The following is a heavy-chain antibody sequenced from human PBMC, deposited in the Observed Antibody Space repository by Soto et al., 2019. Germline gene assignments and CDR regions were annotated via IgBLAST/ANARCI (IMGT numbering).Heavy chain of an antibody. J-gene: IGHJ4*02. CDR1: GGTFSSYA. Sequence: SVKVSCKASGGTFSSYAISWVRQAPGQGLEWMGGIIPIFGTANYAQKFQGRVTITADESTSTAYMELSSLRSGDTAVYYCASSLYYDSSMYYFDYWGQGTLVTVSS. V-gene: IGHV1-69*13. CDR2: IIPIFGTA. CDR3: ASSLYYDSSMYYFDY. D-gene: IGHD3-22*01.